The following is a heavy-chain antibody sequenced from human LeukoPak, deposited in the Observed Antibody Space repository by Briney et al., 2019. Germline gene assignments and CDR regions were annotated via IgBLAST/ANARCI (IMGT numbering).Heavy chain of an antibody. D-gene: IGHD2-8*02. CDR1: GFTFSDNV. Sequence: GRSLRLSCTAAGFTFSDNVMRWVRQTPAKGLEWVAVISDSGVNQYYADSVKGRFTISRDNSKNTLYLQMNSLRPEDTAVYYCAGAGGVYYFEYWGQGTQVTVSS. CDR2: ISDSGVNQ. V-gene: IGHV3-30-3*01. J-gene: IGHJ4*02. CDR3: AGAGGVYYFEY.